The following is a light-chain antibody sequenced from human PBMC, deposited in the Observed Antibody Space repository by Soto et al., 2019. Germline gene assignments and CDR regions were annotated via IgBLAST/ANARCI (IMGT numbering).Light chain of an antibody. CDR1: QSISRT. J-gene: IGKJ4*01. CDR2: DAS. V-gene: IGKV3D-15*01. CDR3: QQYNNWPLT. Sequence: EIVLTQSPXTXSVSPGERAXXXXRASQSISRTLAWYQQKSGQPPRLLIYDASTRATGFPARFXGSGSGTEFTLTISSLQSEDFAVYYCQQYNNWPLTFGGGTTVEIK.